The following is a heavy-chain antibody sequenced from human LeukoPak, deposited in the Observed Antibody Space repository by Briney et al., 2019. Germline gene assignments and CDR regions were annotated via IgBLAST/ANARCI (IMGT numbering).Heavy chain of an antibody. CDR1: GVTVSNNY. V-gene: IGHV3-66*01. D-gene: IGHD6-6*01. CDR3: ARDPPAVAANTYG. Sequence: GGSLRLSCAASGVTVSNNYMNWVRQAPGKGLEWVSLIYSGGSTNYADSVKGRFTISRDNSKNTLYLQMNSLRAEDTAVYYCARDPPAVAANTYGWGQGTLVTVSS. CDR2: IYSGGST. J-gene: IGHJ4*02.